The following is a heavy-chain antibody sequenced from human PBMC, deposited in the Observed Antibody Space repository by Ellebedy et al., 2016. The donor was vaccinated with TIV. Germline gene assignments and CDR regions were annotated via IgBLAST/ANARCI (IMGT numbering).Heavy chain of an antibody. V-gene: IGHV4-59*01. D-gene: IGHD5-18*01. CDR2: LSSGGIT. Sequence: SQTLSLTCAVSGVSISRDYWSWIRQPPGKGLEWIGYLSSGGITNYSPALKSRVTISVDTSKNQFSLNLKSVTADDTAVYYCARTFTERLGGLDTHWVLDYWGQGSLVT. CDR1: GVSISRDY. CDR3: ARTFTERLGGLDTHWVLDY. J-gene: IGHJ4*02.